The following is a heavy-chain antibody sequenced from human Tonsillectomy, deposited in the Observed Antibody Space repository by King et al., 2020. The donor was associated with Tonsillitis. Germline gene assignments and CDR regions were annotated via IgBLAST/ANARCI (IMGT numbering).Heavy chain of an antibody. CDR1: GDSVSSNSAA. D-gene: IGHD5-18*01. J-gene: IGHJ6*02. V-gene: IGHV6-1*01. Sequence: QVQLQQSGPGLVKPSQTLSLTCAISGDSVSSNSAAWNWFRQSPSRGLEWLGRTYYRSNWYNDYAVSVKSRITINPDTSKNQFSLQLNSVTPEDTAVYYCERDSVQLWLRTYSYYGVDVWGQGTTVTVSS. CDR3: ERDSVQLWLRTYSYYGVDV. CDR2: TYYRSNWYN.